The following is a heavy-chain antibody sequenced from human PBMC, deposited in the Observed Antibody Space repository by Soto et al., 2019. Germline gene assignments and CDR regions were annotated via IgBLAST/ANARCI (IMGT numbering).Heavy chain of an antibody. CDR3: TRQPLISYYYYGMDV. V-gene: IGHV3-73*02. CDR2: IRSKANSYAT. Sequence: EVQLVESGGGLVQPGGSLKLSCAASGFTFSDSTIHWVRQASGKGLEWVGRIRSKANSYATACAASVKGRFTISRDDSKNTAYLQMNSLKTEDTAVYYCTRQPLISYYYYGMDVWGQGTTVTVSS. J-gene: IGHJ6*02. CDR1: GFTFSDST. D-gene: IGHD2-8*01.